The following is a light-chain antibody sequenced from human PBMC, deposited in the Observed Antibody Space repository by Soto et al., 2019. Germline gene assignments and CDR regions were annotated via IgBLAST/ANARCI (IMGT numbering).Light chain of an antibody. CDR2: GNT. Sequence: QPVLTQPPSVSGAPGQRVTISCTGSSSNIGTPYDVHWYQQLPGTAPKLLIYGNTNRPSGVPDRFSGSKSGTSASLAITGLQAEDEADYYCQSYDSTLRGWVFGGGTKLTVL. CDR3: QSYDSTLRGWV. J-gene: IGLJ3*02. CDR1: SSNIGTPYD. V-gene: IGLV1-40*01.